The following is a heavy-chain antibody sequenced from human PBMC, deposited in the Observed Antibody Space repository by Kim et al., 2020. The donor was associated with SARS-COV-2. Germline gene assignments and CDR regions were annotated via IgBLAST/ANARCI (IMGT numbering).Heavy chain of an antibody. CDR3: ARDYGRGVLLLWGLPPYFDY. Sequence: GGSLRLSCAASGFTFSSYGMHWVRQAPGKGLEWVAVISYDGSNKYYADSVKGRFTISRDNSKNTLYLQMNSLRAEDTAVYYCARDYGRGVLLLWGLPPYFDYWGQGTLVTVSS. CDR2: ISYDGSNK. V-gene: IGHV3-33*05. CDR1: GFTFSSYG. D-gene: IGHD2-15*01. J-gene: IGHJ4*02.